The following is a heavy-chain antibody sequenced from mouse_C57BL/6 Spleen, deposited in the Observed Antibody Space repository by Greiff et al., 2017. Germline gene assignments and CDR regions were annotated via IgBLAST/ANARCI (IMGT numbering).Heavy chain of an antibody. V-gene: IGHV1-5*01. Sequence: VQLKQSGTVLARPGASVKMSCKTSGYTFTSYWMHWVKQRPGQGLEWIGAIYPGNSDTSYNQKFKGKAKLTAVTSARTAYMELSSLTDEDSAVYDCTRDQYDYGRLWLAYWGQGTLVTVSA. CDR1: GYTFTSYW. J-gene: IGHJ3*01. CDR2: IYPGNSDT. D-gene: IGHD1-1*01. CDR3: TRDQYDYGRLWLAY.